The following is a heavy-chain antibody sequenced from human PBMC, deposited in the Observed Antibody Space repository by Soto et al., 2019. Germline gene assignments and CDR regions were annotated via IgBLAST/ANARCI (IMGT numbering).Heavy chain of an antibody. CDR2: INPSGGST. CDR1: GYTFTSYY. J-gene: IGHJ6*02. V-gene: IGHV1-46*01. CDR3: ARDGGYYYYYYGMDV. Sequence: ASVKVSCKASGYTFTSYYMHWVRQAPGQGLEWMGIINPSGGSTSYAQKFQGRVTMTRDTSTSTVYMELSSLRSEDTAVYYCARDGGYYYYYYGMDVWGQGTTVTVSS.